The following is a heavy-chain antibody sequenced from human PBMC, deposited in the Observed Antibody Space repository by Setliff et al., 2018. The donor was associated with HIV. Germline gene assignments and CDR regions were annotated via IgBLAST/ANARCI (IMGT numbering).Heavy chain of an antibody. D-gene: IGHD2-2*01. V-gene: IGHV1-46*01. CDR3: ARAGGGATDQAFDI. Sequence: ASVKVSCKAFGYTCTSYFLHWVRQAPGQGLEWLGIIDPNGGATNNAQKLQGRLTVTTDTSTGTLYMELSNLRSDDSAVYYCARAGGGATDQAFDIWGQGTMVTVSS. CDR2: IDPNGGAT. CDR1: GYTCTSYF. J-gene: IGHJ3*02.